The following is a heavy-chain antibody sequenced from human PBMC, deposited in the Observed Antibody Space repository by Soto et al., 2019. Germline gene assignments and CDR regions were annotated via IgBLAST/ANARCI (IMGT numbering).Heavy chain of an antibody. CDR1: GFTFSSYA. CDR2: ISGSGGST. Sequence: GGSLRLSCAASGFTFSSYAMSWVRQAPGKGLEWVSAISGSGGSTYYADSVKGRFTISRDNSKNTLYLQMNSLRAKDTAVYYCAKTSNRGYYDSSGYYVDYWGQGTLVTVSS. D-gene: IGHD3-22*01. J-gene: IGHJ4*02. V-gene: IGHV3-23*01. CDR3: AKTSNRGYYDSSGYYVDY.